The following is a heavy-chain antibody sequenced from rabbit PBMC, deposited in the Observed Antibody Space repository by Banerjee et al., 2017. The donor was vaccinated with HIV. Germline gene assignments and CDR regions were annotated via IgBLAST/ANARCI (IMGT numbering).Heavy chain of an antibody. CDR1: GFDVNTYY. V-gene: IGHV1S7*01. D-gene: IGHD2-1*01. CDR2: IDPVFGGT. J-gene: IGHJ3*01. CDR3: ARGYDDYDARLDL. Sequence: QLKESGGGLVQPGGSLTLSCKASGFDVNTYYMSWVRQAPGKGLEWIGYIDPVFGGTYYATWVVGRFTISSHNAQNTLYLQLNSLTAADTATYFCARGYDDYDARLDLWGQGTLVTVS.